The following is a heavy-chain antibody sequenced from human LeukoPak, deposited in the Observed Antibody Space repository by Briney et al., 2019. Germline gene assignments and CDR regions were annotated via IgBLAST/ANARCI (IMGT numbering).Heavy chain of an antibody. CDR1: GFIFGDYG. Sequence: GRSLRLSCAASGFIFGDYGMYWVRQAPGKGLEWVSGINWNSDRIGYADSVKGRFTISRDNAKNSLYMQMNSVRAEDTALYYCARASYYYDTSGLGAFDVWGQGTTAIVSS. CDR2: INWNSDRI. D-gene: IGHD3-22*01. V-gene: IGHV3-9*01. J-gene: IGHJ3*01. CDR3: ARASYYYDTSGLGAFDV.